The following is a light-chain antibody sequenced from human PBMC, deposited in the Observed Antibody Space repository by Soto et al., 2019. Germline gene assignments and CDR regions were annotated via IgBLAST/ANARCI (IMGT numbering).Light chain of an antibody. J-gene: IGKJ5*01. Sequence: ETVMTQSPVTLSVSPGDRSTLSCRASQSVGSKLAWYQQKPGQAPRLLIHSASTRAAGVPARFSGSGSGTEFTLNIRSLQSEDFAVYYCQQYNNWPPITFGQGTRREIK. CDR2: SAS. CDR3: QQYNNWPPIT. CDR1: QSVGSK. V-gene: IGKV3D-15*01.